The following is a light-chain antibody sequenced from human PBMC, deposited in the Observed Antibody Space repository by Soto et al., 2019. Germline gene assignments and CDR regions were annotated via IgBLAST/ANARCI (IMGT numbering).Light chain of an antibody. CDR1: SGHSSYA. J-gene: IGLJ3*02. V-gene: IGLV4-69*01. Sequence: QPVLPQSPSASASLGASVKLTCTLSSGHSSYAIAWHQQQPEKGPRYLMKLNSDGNPSKGDGIPDRFSGSSSGAERYLTISSLQSEDEADYYCQTWGTGPWVFGGGTKLTVL. CDR2: LNSDGNP. CDR3: QTWGTGPWV.